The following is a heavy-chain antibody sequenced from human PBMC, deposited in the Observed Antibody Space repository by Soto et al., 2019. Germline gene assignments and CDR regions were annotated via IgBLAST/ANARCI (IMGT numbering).Heavy chain of an antibody. J-gene: IGHJ5*02. V-gene: IGHV1-18*01. CDR3: ARDWGKGSGSLIRPTHWFDP. Sequence: QVQLVQSGAEVKKPGASVKVSCKASGYTFTSYGISWVRQAPGQGLEWMGWISAYNGNTNYAQKLQGRVTMTTDTSTSTAYMELRSLRSDDTAVYYCARDWGKGSGSLIRPTHWFDPWGQGPLVTVSS. CDR2: ISAYNGNT. CDR1: GYTFTSYG. D-gene: IGHD3-10*01.